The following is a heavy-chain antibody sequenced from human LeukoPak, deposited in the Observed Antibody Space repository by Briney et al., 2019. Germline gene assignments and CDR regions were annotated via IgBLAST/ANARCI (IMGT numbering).Heavy chain of an antibody. D-gene: IGHD3-22*01. CDR3: ARAVYYYDSSGYYYYYYYYYMDV. CDR2: IYYSGST. CDR1: GGSISSSTYY. J-gene: IGHJ6*03. V-gene: IGHV4-39*07. Sequence: SETLSLTCTVSGGSISSSTYYWGWIRQPPGKGLEWIGSIYYSGSTYYNPSLKSRVTVSVDTSKNQVSLKLSSVAAADTAVYYCARAVYYYDSSGYYYYYYYYYMDVWGKGTTVTISS.